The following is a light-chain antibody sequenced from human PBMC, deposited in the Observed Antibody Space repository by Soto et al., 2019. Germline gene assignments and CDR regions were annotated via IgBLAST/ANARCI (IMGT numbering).Light chain of an antibody. CDR1: QSISSY. Sequence: DIQMTQSPSSLSASVGDRVTITCRASQSISSYLNWYQQKPGKAPKLLIYAACSLQSGVPSRFSGSGSGTDFTLTISSLQPEDSANYYCQQSYSTPPFGGGTKVEIK. CDR3: QQSYSTPP. CDR2: AAC. V-gene: IGKV1-39*01. J-gene: IGKJ4*01.